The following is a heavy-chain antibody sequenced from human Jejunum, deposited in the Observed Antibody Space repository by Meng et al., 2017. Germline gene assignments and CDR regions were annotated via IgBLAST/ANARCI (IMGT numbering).Heavy chain of an antibody. J-gene: IGHJ4*01. CDR2: ISFDGSAK. CDR3: AKEAPGTFDL. V-gene: IGHV3-30*07. CDR1: GFSFSRFA. Sequence: QGHLVESGGGVVQPGSSLRLSCAASGFSFSRFAMLWVRQAPGKGPEWVSFISFDGSAKQYADSVKGRFTISRDNSKNTLYLQMNSLRAEDTAVYYCAKEAPGTFDLWGQGTLVTVSS.